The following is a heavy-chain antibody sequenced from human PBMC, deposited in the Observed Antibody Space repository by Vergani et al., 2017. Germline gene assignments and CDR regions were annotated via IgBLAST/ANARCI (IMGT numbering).Heavy chain of an antibody. Sequence: QVQLVESGGGVVQPGRSLRLSCAASGFTFSSYAMHWVRQAPGKGLEWVAVISYDGSNKYYADSVKGRFTISRDNSKNSLYLQMNSLRTEDTALYYCAKDFSYYYDSSGYWGDVQSDWGQGTLVTVSS. CDR3: AKDFSYYYDSSGYWGDVQSD. D-gene: IGHD3-22*01. CDR2: ISYDGSNK. V-gene: IGHV3-30-3*01. J-gene: IGHJ4*02. CDR1: GFTFSSYA.